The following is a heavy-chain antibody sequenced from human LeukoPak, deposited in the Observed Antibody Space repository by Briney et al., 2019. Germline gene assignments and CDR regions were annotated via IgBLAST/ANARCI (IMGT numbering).Heavy chain of an antibody. Sequence: SETLSLTCAVYGGSFSGYYWSWIRQPPGKGLEWIGYIYYSGSTNYNPSLKSRVTISVGTSKNQFSLKLSSVTAADTAVYYCARGAYYDFLSGYYAALGLNSFDPWGQGTLVTVSS. V-gene: IGHV4-59*01. CDR2: IYYSGST. CDR1: GGSFSGYY. D-gene: IGHD3-3*01. J-gene: IGHJ5*02. CDR3: ARGAYYDFLSGYYAALGLNSFDP.